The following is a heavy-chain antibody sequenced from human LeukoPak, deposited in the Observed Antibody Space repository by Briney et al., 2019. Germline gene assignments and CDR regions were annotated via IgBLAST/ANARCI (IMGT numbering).Heavy chain of an antibody. CDR3: ARGLEWLTRRHTWFDP. CDR2: ISAYNGNT. D-gene: IGHD3-3*01. CDR1: SYTFTNYA. J-gene: IGHJ5*02. Sequence: AASVKVSCKASSYTFTNYAFTWVRQAPGQGLEWMGWISAYNGNTNYAQKLQGRVTMTTDTSTSTAYMELGSLRSDDTAVYYCARGLEWLTRRHTWFDPWGQGTLVTVSS. V-gene: IGHV1-18*01.